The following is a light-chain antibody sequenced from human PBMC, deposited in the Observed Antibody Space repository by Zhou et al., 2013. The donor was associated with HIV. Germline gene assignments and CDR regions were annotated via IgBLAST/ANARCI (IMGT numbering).Light chain of an antibody. J-gene: IGKJ1*01. CDR2: LGS. CDR1: QSLLHSNGYNY. CDR3: MQGTYWAT. V-gene: IGKV2-28*01. Sequence: DIVMTQSPLSLPVTPGEPASISCRSSQSLLHSNGYNYLDWYLQKPGQSPQLLIYLGSNRASGVPDRFSGSGSGTDFTLKISRVEAEDVGVYHCMQGTYWATFGQGTKVEIK.